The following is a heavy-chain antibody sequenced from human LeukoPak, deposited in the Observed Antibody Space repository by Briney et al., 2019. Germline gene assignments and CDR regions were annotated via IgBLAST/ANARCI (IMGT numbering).Heavy chain of an antibody. CDR2: FDPEDGET. Sequence: ASVKVSCKVSGYTLTELTMHWVRQAPGKGLEWMGGFDPEDGETIYAQKFQGRVTMTEDTSTDIAYMELSSLRSEDTAVYYCATDRYLTGYMYYFDYWGQGTLVTVSS. V-gene: IGHV1-24*01. D-gene: IGHD3-9*01. CDR3: ATDRYLTGYMYYFDY. CDR1: GYTLTELT. J-gene: IGHJ4*02.